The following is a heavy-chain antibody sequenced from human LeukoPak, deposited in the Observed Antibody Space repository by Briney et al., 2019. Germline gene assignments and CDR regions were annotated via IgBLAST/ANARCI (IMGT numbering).Heavy chain of an antibody. V-gene: IGHV1-2*02. CDR1: GYTFIDYY. J-gene: IGHJ4*02. D-gene: IGHD4-17*01. Sequence: GASVKVSCKTSGYTFIDYYIHWVRQAPGQGLQWMGWINPNSGLTSYLEKFQGRVTMTRDTSVNTVYMELSRLTPDDTAVYFCTRRNRRLPDFDFWGQGTLVTVSS. CDR2: INPNSGLT. CDR3: TRRNRRLPDFDF.